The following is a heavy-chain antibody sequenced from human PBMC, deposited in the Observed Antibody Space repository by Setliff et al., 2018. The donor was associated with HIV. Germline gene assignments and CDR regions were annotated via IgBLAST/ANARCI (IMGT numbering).Heavy chain of an antibody. Sequence: ASVKVSCKASGYTFTSYYMHWVRQAPGQGLEWMGIINPSGGSTSYAQKFQGRVTMTRDTSTSTVYMELSSLRSEDTAVYYCARDGPALDIAVVPAASVLGYYYYYMDVWGKGTTVTVSS. CDR3: ARDGPALDIAVVPAASVLGYYYYYMDV. D-gene: IGHD2-2*03. CDR2: INPSGGST. J-gene: IGHJ6*03. CDR1: GYTFTSYY. V-gene: IGHV1-46*01.